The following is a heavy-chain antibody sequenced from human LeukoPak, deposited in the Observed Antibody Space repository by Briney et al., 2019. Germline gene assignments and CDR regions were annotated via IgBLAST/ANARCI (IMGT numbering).Heavy chain of an antibody. CDR3: ARANYYDTSGYSRGAFDI. D-gene: IGHD3-22*01. CDR1: GFSLSSAW. CDR2: IFHSGRT. V-gene: IGHV4-38-2*02. Sequence: MAGGSLRLSCTASGFSLSSAWISWVRQAPGKGLEWIGSIFHSGRTYYNPSLKSRVTISLDTSKNQFSLKLSSVTAADTAVYYGARANYYDTSGYSRGAFDIWGQGTMVTVSS. J-gene: IGHJ3*02.